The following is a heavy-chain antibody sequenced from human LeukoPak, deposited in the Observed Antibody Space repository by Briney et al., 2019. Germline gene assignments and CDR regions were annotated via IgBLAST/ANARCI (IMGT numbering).Heavy chain of an antibody. Sequence: GGSLRLSCAASGFTFSTYWMTWVRQAPGKGLGWVANIKEDGSEKHYVDSVKGRFTISRDNAKNSLYLQTDSLRVEDTAVYYCASGGHVDYCGQGTLVTVSS. D-gene: IGHD3-10*01. CDR3: ASGGHVDY. CDR2: IKEDGSEK. CDR1: GFTFSTYW. V-gene: IGHV3-7*01. J-gene: IGHJ4*02.